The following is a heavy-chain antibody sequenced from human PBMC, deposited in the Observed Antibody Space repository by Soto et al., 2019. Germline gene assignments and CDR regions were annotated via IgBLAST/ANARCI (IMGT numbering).Heavy chain of an antibody. CDR1: GFTFSTSA. CDR3: AKGPTVFGAVISFDYYYGMYV. D-gene: IGHD3-3*01. Sequence: GGSLRLSCTASGFTFSTSAMSWVRQLPGRGLEWVSGISGSGAGTYYADSVKGRFTISRDNSKNTLYLQMSGLRAEDAAVYYCAKGPTVFGAVISFDYYYGMYVWGQGTPVTVS. CDR2: ISGSGAGT. V-gene: IGHV3-23*01. J-gene: IGHJ6*02.